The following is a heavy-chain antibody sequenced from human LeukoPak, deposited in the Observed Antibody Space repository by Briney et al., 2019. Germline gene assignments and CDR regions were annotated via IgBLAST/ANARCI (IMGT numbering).Heavy chain of an antibody. D-gene: IGHD2-15*01. J-gene: IGHJ6*02. CDR1: GFTFNTYA. CDR2: IWYDGSNK. CDR3: VRDPSCSGGGCYCYYGMDV. Sequence: GGSLRLSCAASGFTFNTYAIHWVRQAPGKGLEWVAVIWYDGSNKYYADSVRGRFTISRDNSKNTQYLQMNSLRADDTAIYYCVRDPSCSGGGCYCYYGMDVWGQGTTVTVSS. V-gene: IGHV3-33*01.